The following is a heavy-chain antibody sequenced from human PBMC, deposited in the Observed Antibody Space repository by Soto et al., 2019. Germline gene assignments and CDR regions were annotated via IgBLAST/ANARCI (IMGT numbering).Heavy chain of an antibody. CDR1: GFTFSSYA. CDR3: AKAWKYSSSWYVDYYYYGMDV. J-gene: IGHJ6*02. V-gene: IGHV3-23*01. Sequence: GESLKISCAASGFTFSSYAMSWVRQAPGKGLEWVSAISGSGGSTYYADSVKGRFTISRDNSKNTLYLQMNSLRAEDTAVYYCAKAWKYSSSWYVDYYYYGMDVWGQGTTVTVSS. D-gene: IGHD6-13*01. CDR2: ISGSGGST.